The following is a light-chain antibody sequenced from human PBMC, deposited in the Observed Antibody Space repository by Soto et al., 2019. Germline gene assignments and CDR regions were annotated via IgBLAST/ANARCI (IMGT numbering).Light chain of an antibody. CDR3: AAWDDILNVVL. CDR2: SYN. V-gene: IGLV1-44*01. CDR1: SSNIGSNT. Sequence: QSVLTQPPSASGTPGQRVIISCSGSSSNIGSNTVNWYQQIPGTAPKLLIYSYNQRPSGVPDRFSGSKSDTSASLAISGLQSEEEAAYYCAAWDDILNVVLFGGGTTVTVL. J-gene: IGLJ2*01.